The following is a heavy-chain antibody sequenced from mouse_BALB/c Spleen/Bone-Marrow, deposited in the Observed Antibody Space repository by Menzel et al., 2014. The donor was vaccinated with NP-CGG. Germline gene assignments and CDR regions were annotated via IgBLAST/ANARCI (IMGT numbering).Heavy chain of an antibody. CDR3: ARYGNYYFDY. J-gene: IGHJ2*01. V-gene: IGHV1-84*02. Sequence: LQESGPELVKPGASVKISCKASGYTFTDYYINWVKRKPGQGLEWIGWIYPGSGNTKYNEKFKGKATLTVDTSSSTAYMQLSSLTSEDTAVYFCARYGNYYFDYWGQGTTLTVSS. CDR1: GYTFTDYY. D-gene: IGHD2-1*01. CDR2: IYPGSGNT.